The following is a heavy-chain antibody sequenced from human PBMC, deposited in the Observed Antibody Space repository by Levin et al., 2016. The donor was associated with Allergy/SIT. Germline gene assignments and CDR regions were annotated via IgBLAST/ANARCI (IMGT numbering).Heavy chain of an antibody. CDR1: GFTFSSYA. V-gene: IGHV3-23*01. D-gene: IGHD3-10*01. CDR3: AAYYYGSF. Sequence: GESLKISCAASGFTFSSYAMNWVRQAPGKGLEWVSTIDYYGEYYADSVKGRFTISRDNSKNTLYLQMNSLRGEDTAVYYCAAYYYGSFWGQGTLVTVSS. CDR2: IDYYGE. J-gene: IGHJ4*02.